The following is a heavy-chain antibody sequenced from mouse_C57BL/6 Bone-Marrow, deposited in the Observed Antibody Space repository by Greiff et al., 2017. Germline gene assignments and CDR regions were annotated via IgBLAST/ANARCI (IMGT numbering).Heavy chain of an antibody. CDR2: IYPSDGST. D-gene: IGHD4-1*01. V-gene: IGHV1-85*01. J-gene: IGHJ1*03. CDR1: GYTFTSYD. Sequence: QVQLQQSGPELVKPGASVKLSCKASGYTFTSYDINWVKQRPGQGLEWIGWIYPSDGSTKYNEKFKGKATLTVDTSSSTAYMELHSLTSEDSAVYFWARTHRSLTGPGYWYFDVWGTGTTVTVSS. CDR3: ARTHRSLTGPGYWYFDV.